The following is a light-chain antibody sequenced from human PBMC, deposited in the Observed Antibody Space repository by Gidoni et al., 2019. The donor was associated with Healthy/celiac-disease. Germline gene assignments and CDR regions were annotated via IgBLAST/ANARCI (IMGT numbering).Light chain of an antibody. CDR3: QQYADSATT. CDR1: QSVSDNY. CDR2: GAS. V-gene: IGKV3-20*01. Sequence: IVLTHSPGTLSLSPGERATLPCRPSQSVSDNYLAWYQQKPGQSPRLLVYGASNRATAIPDRFTGSGSGTDFTLTIDRLEPDDLAVYYCQQYADSATTFGPGTKVEIK. J-gene: IGKJ3*01.